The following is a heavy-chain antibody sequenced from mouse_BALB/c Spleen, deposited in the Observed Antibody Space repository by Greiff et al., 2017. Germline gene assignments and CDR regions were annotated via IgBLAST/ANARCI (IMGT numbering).Heavy chain of an antibody. CDR3: ARDNYWYFDV. CDR2: ISSGGST. J-gene: IGHJ1*01. CDR1: GFTFSSYA. Sequence: DVKLVESGGGLVKPGGSLKLSCAASGFTFSSYAMSWVRQTPEKRLEWVASISSGGSTYYPDSVKGRFTISRDNARNILYLQMSSLRSEDTAMYYCARDNYWYFDVWGAGTTVTVSS. V-gene: IGHV5-6-5*01.